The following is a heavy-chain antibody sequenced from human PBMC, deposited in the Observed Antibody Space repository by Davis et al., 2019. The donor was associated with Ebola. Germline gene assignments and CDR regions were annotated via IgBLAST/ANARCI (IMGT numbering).Heavy chain of an antibody. J-gene: IGHJ3*01. CDR2: LGTSADT. D-gene: IGHD2/OR15-2a*01. CDR3: VKDTSNIWFDV. Sequence: GESLKISCAASGFIFSSYVMSWVRQAPGKGLEWVSTLGTSADTYYAESVKGRFTISRDNSKNTLYLQMNSLRVEDTAMYYCVKDTSNIWFDVWGQGTLVTVSA. CDR1: GFIFSSYV. V-gene: IGHV3-23*01.